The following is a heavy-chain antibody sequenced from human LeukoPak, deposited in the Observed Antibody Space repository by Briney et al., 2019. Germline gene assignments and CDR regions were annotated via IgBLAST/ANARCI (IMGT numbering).Heavy chain of an antibody. CDR1: GFTFSSYS. CDR2: ISSSSSYI. V-gene: IGHV3-21*01. CDR3: ARVKDSSGYFDY. D-gene: IGHD3-22*01. Sequence: GGSLLLSCAASGFTFSSYSTNWVRQAPGKGLEWVSSISSSSSYIYYADSVKGRFTISRDNAKNSLYLQMNSLRAEDTAVYYCARVKDSSGYFDYWGQGTLVTVSS. J-gene: IGHJ4*02.